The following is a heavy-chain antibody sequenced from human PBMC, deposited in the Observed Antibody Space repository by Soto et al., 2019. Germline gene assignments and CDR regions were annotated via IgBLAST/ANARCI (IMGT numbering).Heavy chain of an antibody. CDR2: IIPIFGTA. D-gene: IGHD3-3*01. V-gene: IGHV1-69*01. CDR1: GGTFSSYA. Sequence: QVQLVQSGAEVKKPGSSVKVSCKASGGTFSSYAISWVRQAPGQGLEWIGGIIPIFGTANYAQKFQGRVTITADESTSTAYMELSSLRSEDTAVYYCARGCPVLRFLEWLMFDPWGHGTLVTVSS. J-gene: IGHJ5*02. CDR3: ARGCPVLRFLEWLMFDP.